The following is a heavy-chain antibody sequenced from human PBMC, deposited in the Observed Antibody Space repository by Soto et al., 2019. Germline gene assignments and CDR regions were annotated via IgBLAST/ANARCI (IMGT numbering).Heavy chain of an antibody. CDR3: AKTPWAVGGTYNWFDP. J-gene: IGHJ5*02. CDR1: GFTFSSYS. D-gene: IGHD3-16*01. CDR2: ISSSSSYI. V-gene: IGHV3-21*04. Sequence: GGSLRLSCAASGFTFSSYSMNWVRQAPGKGLEWVSSISSSSSYIYYADSVKGRFTISRDNAKNTLYLQMNSLRAEDTAVYYCAKTPWAVGGTYNWFDPWGQGTLVTVSS.